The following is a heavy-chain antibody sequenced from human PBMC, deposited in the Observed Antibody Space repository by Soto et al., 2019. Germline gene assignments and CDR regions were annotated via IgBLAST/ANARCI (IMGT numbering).Heavy chain of an antibody. CDR1: GYTFNFYG. CDR3: AREPGYSYGYGKMDV. CDR2: ISGFNGNT. J-gene: IGHJ6*02. Sequence: ASVKVSCKASGYTFNFYGITWVRQAPGQGLEWMGWISGFNGNTNYAADLQGRVTMTTDTSASTAYMELRSLRSDDTAVYYCAREPGYSYGYGKMDVWGQGTTVTVSS. V-gene: IGHV1-18*01. D-gene: IGHD5-18*01.